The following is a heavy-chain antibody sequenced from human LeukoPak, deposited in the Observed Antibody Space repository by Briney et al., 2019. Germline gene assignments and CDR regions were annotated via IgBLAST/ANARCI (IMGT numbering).Heavy chain of an antibody. Sequence: GGSLRLSCAASGFSFDDHAMHWVRQAPGKGLEWVSLINWDGSLIYYGDSVRGRFTISRDNSKNSLFLQMHSLRAEDSAFYYCVKETGSLGYSWFDAWGQGTLVTVSS. V-gene: IGHV3-43D*03. CDR3: VKETGSLGYSWFDA. D-gene: IGHD3-16*01. J-gene: IGHJ5*02. CDR1: GFSFDDHA. CDR2: INWDGSLI.